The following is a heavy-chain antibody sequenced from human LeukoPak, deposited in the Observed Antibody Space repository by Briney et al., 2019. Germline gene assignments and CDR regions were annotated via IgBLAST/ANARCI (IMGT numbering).Heavy chain of an antibody. CDR2: INAGNGNT. V-gene: IGHV1-3*01. CDR3: ARDSSGWYRRDAFDI. Sequence: ASVTVSCKASGYTFTSYAMHWVRQAPGQRLEWMGWINAGNGNTKYSQKFQGRVTITRDTSASTAYMELSSLRSEDTAVYYCARDSSGWYRRDAFDIWGQGTMVTVSS. D-gene: IGHD6-19*01. CDR1: GYTFTSYA. J-gene: IGHJ3*02.